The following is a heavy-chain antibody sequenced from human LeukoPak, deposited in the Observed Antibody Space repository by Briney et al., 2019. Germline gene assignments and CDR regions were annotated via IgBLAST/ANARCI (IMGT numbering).Heavy chain of an antibody. CDR3: ASSPRGVY. CDR1: GFTFSSYE. CDR2: ISGSGTTI. Sequence: PGGTLRLSCVASGFTFSSYEMSWVRQAPGKGLEWVSEISGSGTTIFYADSVKGRFTVSRDNAKNLLYLHMNSLRVEDTAVYYCASSPRGVYWGQGTLVTVSS. V-gene: IGHV3-48*03. J-gene: IGHJ4*02. D-gene: IGHD3-10*01.